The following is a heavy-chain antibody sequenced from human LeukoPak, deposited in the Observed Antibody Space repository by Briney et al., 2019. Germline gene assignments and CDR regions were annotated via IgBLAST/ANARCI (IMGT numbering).Heavy chain of an antibody. Sequence: ASVKVACKTSGYTFFSYGITWVRQAPGQGLEWMGWISANNGDTKYAPKFLGRVTMTTESNTRTAYLDVRSLRSDDTAVYYCARDGVHSGTTDFWGQGTLITVAS. CDR2: ISANNGDT. J-gene: IGHJ4*02. CDR1: GYTFFSYG. D-gene: IGHD1-1*01. CDR3: ARDGVHSGTTDF. V-gene: IGHV1-18*01.